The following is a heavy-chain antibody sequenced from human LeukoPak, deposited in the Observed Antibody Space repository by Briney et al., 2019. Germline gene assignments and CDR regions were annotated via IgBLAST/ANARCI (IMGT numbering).Heavy chain of an antibody. CDR3: AREDYSNYNFDY. J-gene: IGHJ4*02. CDR1: EGTFSSYA. Sequence: ASVKVSCKTSEGTFSSYAVSWVRQAPGQGLEWVGGIIPTFGMPSYAPNFQGRVTISTDESASTAYMELSSLRSEDTALYYCAREDYSNYNFDYWGQGTLVTVSS. D-gene: IGHD4-11*01. V-gene: IGHV1-69*05. CDR2: IIPTFGMP.